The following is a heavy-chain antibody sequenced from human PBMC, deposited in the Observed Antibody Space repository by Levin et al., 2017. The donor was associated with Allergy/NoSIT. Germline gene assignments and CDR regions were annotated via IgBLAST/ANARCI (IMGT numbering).Heavy chain of an antibody. D-gene: IGHD3-9*01. CDR2: VSYDGINK. V-gene: IGHV3-30*18. J-gene: IGHJ6*02. Sequence: SCAASGFNFSSHGMHWVRQAPGKGLEWVAVVSYDGINKYYADSVKGRFTISRDNSKNTLSLRMNSLRAEDTAVYYCAKDPRYDILTGYHSYYYYGMDVWGQGTTVTVS. CDR3: AKDPRYDILTGYHSYYYYGMDV. CDR1: GFNFSSHG.